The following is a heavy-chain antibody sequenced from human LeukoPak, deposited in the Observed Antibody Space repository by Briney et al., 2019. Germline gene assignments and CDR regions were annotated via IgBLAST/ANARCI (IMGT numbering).Heavy chain of an antibody. Sequence: ASVQVPCKASGYTFTSYYMHWVRQAPRQELEWMGIINPSGGSTSYAQKFQGRVTMTRDMSTSTVYMGLSSLRSEDTAVYYCARDRKIAARPGYYFDYWGQGTLVTVSS. CDR3: ARDRKIAARPGYYFDY. CDR1: GYTFTSYY. D-gene: IGHD6-6*01. CDR2: INPSGGST. V-gene: IGHV1-46*01. J-gene: IGHJ4*02.